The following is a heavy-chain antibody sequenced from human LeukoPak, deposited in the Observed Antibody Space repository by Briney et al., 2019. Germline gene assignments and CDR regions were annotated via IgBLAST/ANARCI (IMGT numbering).Heavy chain of an antibody. CDR3: ARLGISMRDYFDY. D-gene: IGHD7-27*01. CDR2: IYPGDSDT. J-gene: IGHJ4*02. CDR1: GYTFTTYW. V-gene: IGHV5-51*01. Sequence: GESLKISCKGSGYTFTTYWIGWVRQMPGKGLEWMGVIYPGDSDTRYSPSFQGQVTISADKSISTAYLHLSSLQASDTAMYYCARLGISMRDYFDYWGQGTLVTVSS.